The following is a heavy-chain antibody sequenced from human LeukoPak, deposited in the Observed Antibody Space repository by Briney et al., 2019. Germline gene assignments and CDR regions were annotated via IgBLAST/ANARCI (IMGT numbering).Heavy chain of an antibody. CDR2: IDHSGSP. CDR3: ARHYFTMDV. Sequence: SRTLSLTCVVSGGSISSSAYAWTWIRQPPGKGLEWIGNIDHSGSPSSNPSLKSRVTLSVDRSKNQFSLNLRSVTAADTAVYYCARHYFTMDVWGQGTTVTVSS. D-gene: IGHD3-10*01. V-gene: IGHV4-30-2*01. J-gene: IGHJ6*02. CDR1: GGSISSSAYA.